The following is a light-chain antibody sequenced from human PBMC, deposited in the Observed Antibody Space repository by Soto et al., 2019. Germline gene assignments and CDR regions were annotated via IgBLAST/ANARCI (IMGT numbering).Light chain of an antibody. CDR3: SSYTSSSTRV. Sequence: QSVLTQPASVSGSPGQSITISCTGTSSDVGGYNFVSWYQKHPGKAPKLMIYEVRNRPSGVSNCFSGSKSGNTASLTISGLQAEDEADYYCSSYTSSSTRVFGGGTKLTVL. J-gene: IGLJ3*02. CDR2: EVR. V-gene: IGLV2-14*01. CDR1: SSDVGGYNF.